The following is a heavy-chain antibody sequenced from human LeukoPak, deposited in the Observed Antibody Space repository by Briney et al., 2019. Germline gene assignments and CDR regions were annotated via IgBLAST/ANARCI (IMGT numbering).Heavy chain of an antibody. D-gene: IGHD2/OR15-2a*01. CDR3: AVDNRDF. CDR2: IYTSGNT. CDR1: GASVGDYY. Sequence: PSETLCLTCTVSGASVGDYYWSWIRQAAGKGLEWLGRIYTSGNTIYNPSLQSRVTISVDVSKNQFSLRLISMTAADTGIYYCAVDNRDFWGQGTLVTVSS. J-gene: IGHJ4*02. V-gene: IGHV4-4*07.